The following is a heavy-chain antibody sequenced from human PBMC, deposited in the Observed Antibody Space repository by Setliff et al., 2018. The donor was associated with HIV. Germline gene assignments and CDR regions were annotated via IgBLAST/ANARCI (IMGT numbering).Heavy chain of an antibody. V-gene: IGHV4-4*07. Sequence: SSETLSLTCTISGGSFGVYRWSWIRQSAGRGLEWMGRIDSSGTTDYKPSLKGRVAISVDTSRSQFSLRVTSVTAADTALYYCARLGRAIDRGGYSLRFDYWGQGTLVTVSS. J-gene: IGHJ4*02. CDR2: IDSSGTT. CDR1: GGSFGVYR. CDR3: ARLGRAIDRGGYSLRFDY. D-gene: IGHD3-22*01.